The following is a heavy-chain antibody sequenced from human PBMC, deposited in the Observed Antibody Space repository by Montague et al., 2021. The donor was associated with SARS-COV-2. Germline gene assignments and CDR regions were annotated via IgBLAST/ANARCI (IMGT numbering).Heavy chain of an antibody. V-gene: IGHV3-74*01. CDR2: INPDGGHT. Sequence: SLRLSCAASGFTFSSDWMHWVRQASGKGPVWISRINPDGGHTDSAHFVRGRFTTSRDNAKNTLYLQMKSLRAEDTAIYYCARDLRVGGGITGTTASDDWGQGTLVTVSS. J-gene: IGHJ4*02. CDR3: ARDLRVGGGITGTTASDD. D-gene: IGHD1-20*01. CDR1: GFTFSSDW.